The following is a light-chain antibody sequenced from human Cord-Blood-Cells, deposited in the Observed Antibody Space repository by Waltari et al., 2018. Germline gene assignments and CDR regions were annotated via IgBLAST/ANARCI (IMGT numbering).Light chain of an antibody. CDR1: SSNIGSNT. CDR3: AAWDDSLNGPV. CDR2: SNT. V-gene: IGLV1-44*01. J-gene: IGLJ2*01. Sequence: QSVLTQPPSASGTPGQRVTISCSGSSSNIGSNTVNWYQQLPGTAPKLLIYSNTQRPSGVPDRFSGSKSGTSASLAICGLQSEDEADYYCAAWDDSLNGPVFGGGTKLTVL.